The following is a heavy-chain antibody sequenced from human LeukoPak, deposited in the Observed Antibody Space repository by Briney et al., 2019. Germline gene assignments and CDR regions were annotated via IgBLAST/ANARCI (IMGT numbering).Heavy chain of an antibody. CDR3: ARAIPAVWYYGSGSYPWFDP. CDR2: ISAYNGNT. CDR1: GYTFTSYG. D-gene: IGHD3-10*01. Sequence: GASVKVSCKASGYTFTSYGISWVRQAPGQGLEWMGWISAYNGNTNYAQKLQGRVTTTTDTSTSTAYMELRSLRSDDTAVYYCARAIPAVWYYGSGSYPWFDPWGQGTLVTVSS. V-gene: IGHV1-18*01. J-gene: IGHJ5*02.